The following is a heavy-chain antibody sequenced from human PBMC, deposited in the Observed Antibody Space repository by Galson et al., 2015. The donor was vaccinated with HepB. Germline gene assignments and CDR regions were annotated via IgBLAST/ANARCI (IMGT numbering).Heavy chain of an antibody. V-gene: IGHV4-4*07. Sequence: ETLSLTCTVSGGSISNYYWNWIRQPAGKGLEWIGRFYTSGSTNYNPSLKGRVTMSLDTSKNQFFLNLSPVTAADTAVYYCARDPATGLFSDSWGQGSLVTVSS. D-gene: IGHD6-13*01. CDR1: GGSISNYY. J-gene: IGHJ4*02. CDR3: ARDPATGLFSDS. CDR2: FYTSGST.